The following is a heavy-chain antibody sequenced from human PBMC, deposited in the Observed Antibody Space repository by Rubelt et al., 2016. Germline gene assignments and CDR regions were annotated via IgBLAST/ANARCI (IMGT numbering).Heavy chain of an antibody. CDR1: GGSISSNSYY. V-gene: IGHV4-39*01. J-gene: IGHJ3*01. Sequence: QVQLQESGPGLVKPSETLSLTCTVSGGSISSNSYYWGWIRQPPGKGLEWIGSIYYSGSTYYNPSLKSRVTISVDTSKNQFSRKLSSVTAADTAVYYCARPSSGGSSWYFAFDVWGQGTMVTVSS. CDR3: ARPSSGGSSWYFAFDV. D-gene: IGHD6-13*01. CDR2: IYYSGST.